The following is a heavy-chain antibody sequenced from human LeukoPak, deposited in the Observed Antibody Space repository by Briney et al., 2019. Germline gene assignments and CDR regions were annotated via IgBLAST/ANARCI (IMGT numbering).Heavy chain of an antibody. Sequence: SETLSLTCTVSGGSISSYYWSWIRQPPGKGLEWIGYIYYSGSTNYNPSLKSRVTISVDTSKNQFSLKLSSVTAADTAVYYCARQESGGSYYGGYYWGQGTLVTVSS. CDR1: GGSISSYY. CDR2: IYYSGST. V-gene: IGHV4-59*08. CDR3: ARQESGGSYYGGYY. D-gene: IGHD1-26*01. J-gene: IGHJ4*02.